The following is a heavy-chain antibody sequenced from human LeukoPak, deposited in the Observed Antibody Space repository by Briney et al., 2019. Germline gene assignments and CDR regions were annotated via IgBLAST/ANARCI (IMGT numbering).Heavy chain of an antibody. V-gene: IGHV3-7*01. CDR3: AKLLRDVTIYDF. D-gene: IGHD5-24*01. J-gene: IGHJ4*01. CDR2: INQDESAK. CDR1: GFTFSSYA. Sequence: PGRSLRLSCAASGFTFSSYAMHWVRQAPGKGLEWVASINQDESAKRYVDSVKGRFTISRDNTKNSLFLQMNSLRAEDAAFYYCAKLLRDVTIYDFWGHGTLVTVSS.